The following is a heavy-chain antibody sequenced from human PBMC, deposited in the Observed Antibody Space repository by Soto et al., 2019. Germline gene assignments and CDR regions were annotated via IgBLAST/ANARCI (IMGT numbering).Heavy chain of an antibody. CDR1: GGSISSYY. Sequence: QVQLQESGPGLVKPSETLSLTCTVSGGSISSYYWSWIRQPPGKGLEWIGYIYYSGSTNYNPSLKSRVTISVDTSKNQFSLKLSSVTAADTAVYYCARWLRGYSYGMFDYWGQGTLVTVSS. D-gene: IGHD5-18*01. CDR3: ARWLRGYSYGMFDY. CDR2: IYYSGST. V-gene: IGHV4-59*01. J-gene: IGHJ4*02.